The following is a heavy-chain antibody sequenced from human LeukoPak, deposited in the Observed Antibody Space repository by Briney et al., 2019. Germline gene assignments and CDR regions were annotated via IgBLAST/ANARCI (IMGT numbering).Heavy chain of an antibody. Sequence: GGSLRLSCAASGFTVSSNYMSWVRQAPGKGLEWVANIKQHGSEKYYVDSVKGRFTISRDDSKNSLYLQMNSLRVEDTAVYYCARDYLTNDFWSGFWNYWGQGTLVTVSS. J-gene: IGHJ4*02. D-gene: IGHD3-3*01. CDR1: GFTVSSNY. CDR2: IKQHGSEK. V-gene: IGHV3-7*01. CDR3: ARDYLTNDFWSGFWNY.